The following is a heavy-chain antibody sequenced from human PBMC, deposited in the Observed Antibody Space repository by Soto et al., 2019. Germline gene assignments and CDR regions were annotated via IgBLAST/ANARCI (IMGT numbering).Heavy chain of an antibody. V-gene: IGHV4-59*01. Sequence: SETLSLTCTVSGGSISSYYWSWIRQPPGKGLEWIGYIYYSGSTNYNPSLKSRVTISVDTSKNQFSLKLSSVTAADTAVYYCARATSSGWKYYFDYWGQGTLVTVSS. J-gene: IGHJ4*02. D-gene: IGHD6-19*01. CDR2: IYYSGST. CDR1: GGSISSYY. CDR3: ARATSSGWKYYFDY.